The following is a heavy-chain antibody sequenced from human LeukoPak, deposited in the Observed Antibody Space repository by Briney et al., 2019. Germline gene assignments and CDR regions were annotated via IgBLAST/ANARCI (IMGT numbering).Heavy chain of an antibody. CDR2: IYHSGST. CDR1: GGSMSSYY. J-gene: IGHJ4*02. CDR3: ARGVVGAIPFDY. Sequence: SETLSLTCTVSGGSMSSYYWSWIRQPAGKGLEWIGYIYHSGSTYYNPSLKSRVTISVDRSKNQFSLKLSSVTAADTAVYYCARGVVGAIPFDYWGQGTLVTVSS. V-gene: IGHV4-59*06. D-gene: IGHD2-15*01.